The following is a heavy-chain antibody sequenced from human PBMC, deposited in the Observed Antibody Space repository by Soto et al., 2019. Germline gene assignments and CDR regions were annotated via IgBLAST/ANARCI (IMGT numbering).Heavy chain of an antibody. CDR1: GGSISSSSYY. J-gene: IGHJ5*02. D-gene: IGHD1-26*01. V-gene: IGHV4-39*01. CDR3: ARRNIVGATIPSWFDP. CDR2: IYYSGST. Sequence: SETLSLTCTVSGGSISSSSYYWGWIRQPPGKGLEWIGSIYYSGSTYYNPSLKSRVTISVDTSKNQFSLKLSSVTAADTAVYYCARRNIVGATIPSWFDPWGQGTLVTVSS.